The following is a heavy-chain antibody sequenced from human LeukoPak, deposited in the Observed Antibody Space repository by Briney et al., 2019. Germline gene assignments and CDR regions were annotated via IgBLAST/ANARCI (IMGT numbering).Heavy chain of an antibody. CDR2: ISWNSGSI. J-gene: IGHJ6*02. V-gene: IGHV3-9*01. Sequence: PGGSLRLSCAASGFTFDDYAMHWVRQAPGKGLEWVSGISWNSGSIGYADSVKGRFTISRDNAKNSLYLQMNSLRAEDTALYYCAKDAGWELPGYYYYYGMDVWGQGTTVTVSS. CDR3: AKDAGWELPGYYYYYGMDV. D-gene: IGHD1-26*01. CDR1: GFTFDDYA.